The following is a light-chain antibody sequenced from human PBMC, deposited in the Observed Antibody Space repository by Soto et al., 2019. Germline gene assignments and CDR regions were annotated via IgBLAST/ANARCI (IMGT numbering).Light chain of an antibody. CDR3: QQYNSYWT. J-gene: IGKJ1*01. Sequence: DIQMTQSPSTLSASVGDRVTITCRASQNVNGWLAWYQQKPGKAPKLLINKASSLESGVPSRFSGRGSGTEFTLTISSLQPDDFATYYCQQYNSYWTFGQGTKVDI. V-gene: IGKV1-5*03. CDR2: KAS. CDR1: QNVNGW.